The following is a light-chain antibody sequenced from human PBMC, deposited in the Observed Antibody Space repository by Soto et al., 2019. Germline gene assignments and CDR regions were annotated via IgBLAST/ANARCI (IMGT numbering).Light chain of an antibody. CDR3: QQYNNWPQT. CDR1: QSVSSSY. V-gene: IGKV3-15*01. Sequence: EIVLTQSPATLSSFPGDRVTLSCRASQSVSSSYLAWYQQKPGQPPRLLIYGASSRATGIPARFSGSGSGTEFTLTISSLQSEDFAVYYCQQYNNWPQTFGQGTKVDI. J-gene: IGKJ1*01. CDR2: GAS.